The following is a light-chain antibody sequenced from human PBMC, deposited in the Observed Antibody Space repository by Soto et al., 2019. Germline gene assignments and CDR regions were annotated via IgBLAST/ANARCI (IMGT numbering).Light chain of an antibody. CDR1: QSISSN. CDR3: RQYGSSPTWT. Sequence: VRTQSPSTLSVSPGERATLSCRASQSISSNLAWYQQKPGQAPRLLMFRTSSRATGFPARFSGSGSGTEFNLTISRLEPEDSAVYYCRQYGSSPTWTFGQGTKVDI. V-gene: IGKV3-15*01. CDR2: RTS. J-gene: IGKJ1*01.